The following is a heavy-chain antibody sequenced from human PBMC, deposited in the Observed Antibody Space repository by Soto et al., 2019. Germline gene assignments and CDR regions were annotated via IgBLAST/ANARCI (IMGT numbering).Heavy chain of an antibody. CDR2: ISGSGGST. Sequence: EVQLLESGGGLVQPGGSLRLSCAASGFTFSSYAMSWVRQAPGKGLEWVSAISGSGGSTYYADSVKGRFTISRDNSKNTLYLQMNSLRAEDTAVYYCAKAIYYDSSGYYSGRFDYWGQGTLVTVSS. CDR1: GFTFSSYA. J-gene: IGHJ4*02. CDR3: AKAIYYDSSGYYSGRFDY. D-gene: IGHD3-22*01. V-gene: IGHV3-23*01.